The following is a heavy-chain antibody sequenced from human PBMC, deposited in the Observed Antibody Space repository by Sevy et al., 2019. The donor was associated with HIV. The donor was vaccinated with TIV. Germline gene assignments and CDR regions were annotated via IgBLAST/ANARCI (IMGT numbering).Heavy chain of an antibody. V-gene: IGHV3-23*01. J-gene: IGHJ4*02. CDR2: ISHSGGSI. CDR3: AKDTHIPVAGDFDC. CDR1: GFTFSTYA. Sequence: GGSLRLSCAASGFTFSTYAMSWVRQAPGKGLEWVSGISHSGGSIYYAASVKGRFTISRDNSKNTLYLQMNILRVEDTAVYYCAKDTHIPVAGDFDCWGQGTLVTVSS. D-gene: IGHD6-19*01.